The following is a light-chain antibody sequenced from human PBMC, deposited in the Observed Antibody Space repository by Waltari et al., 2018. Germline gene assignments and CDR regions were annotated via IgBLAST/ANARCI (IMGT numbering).Light chain of an antibody. CDR3: GTWDSSLSGAV. V-gene: IGLV1-51*02. J-gene: IGLJ7*01. CDR1: SSNMGNTY. CDR2: ENS. Sequence: QSVFTPPPSVSAAPGQRVTISCPGGSSNMGNTYVSLYRQFPGTAPKLLIYENSERPSGIPGRFSGSKSGTSATLDITGLQAGDEADYYCGTWDSSLSGAVFGGGTHLTVL.